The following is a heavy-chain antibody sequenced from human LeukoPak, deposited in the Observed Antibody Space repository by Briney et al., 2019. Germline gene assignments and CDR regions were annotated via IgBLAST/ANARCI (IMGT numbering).Heavy chain of an antibody. CDR3: AKDLTNRIYYYYYGMDV. J-gene: IGHJ6*02. CDR2: ISGSGGST. CDR1: GFTVSNNG. Sequence: GGSLRLSCVASGFTVSNNGLSWVRQAPGKGLEWVSAISGSGGSTYYADSVKGRFTISRDNSKNTLYLQMNSLRAEDTAVYYCAKDLTNRIYYYYYGMDVWGQGTTVTVSS. D-gene: IGHD4/OR15-4a*01. V-gene: IGHV3-23*01.